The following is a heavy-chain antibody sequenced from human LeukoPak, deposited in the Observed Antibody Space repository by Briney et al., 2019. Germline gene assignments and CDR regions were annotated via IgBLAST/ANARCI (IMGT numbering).Heavy chain of an antibody. D-gene: IGHD3-10*01. Sequence: GGSLRLSCEASGFTFNTYSMNWARQAPGKGLEWVSSIDSSSGYMFYADSVKGRFIISRDNAKDSLYLQMNSLRAEDTAVYYCAREKSGGSRYYYYYMDVWGKGTTVTVSS. J-gene: IGHJ6*03. CDR1: GFTFNTYS. V-gene: IGHV3-21*04. CDR3: AREKSGGSRYYYYYMDV. CDR2: IDSSSGYM.